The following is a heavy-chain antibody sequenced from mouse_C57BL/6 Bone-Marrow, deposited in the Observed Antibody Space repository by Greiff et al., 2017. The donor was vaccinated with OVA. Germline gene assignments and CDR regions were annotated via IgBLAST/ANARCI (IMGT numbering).Heavy chain of an antibody. J-gene: IGHJ1*03. CDR3: AIRNYGYFDV. Sequence: QAHVKQSDAELVKPGASVKISCKVSGYTFTDHTIHRMKQRPEQGLEWVGYIYPRDGSTKYNEKFKGKATLTADKSSSTAYMQLNSLTSEDSAVYFCAIRNYGYFDVWGTGTTVTVSS. V-gene: IGHV1-78*01. CDR1: GYTFTDHT. CDR2: IYPRDGST.